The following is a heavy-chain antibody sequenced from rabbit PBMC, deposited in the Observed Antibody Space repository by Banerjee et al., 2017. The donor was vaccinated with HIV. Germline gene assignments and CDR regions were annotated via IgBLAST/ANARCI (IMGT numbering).Heavy chain of an antibody. V-gene: IGHV1S40*01. CDR1: GFSFSSGYD. Sequence: QSLEESGGGLVQPEGSLTLTCKASGFSFSSGYDMCWVRQAPGKGLEWIGCIYTGSDTTWYATWVNGRFTISKSSSTTVTLQMTSLTAADTATYFCARRYFSYNDYGYGSFNLWGPGTLVTV. J-gene: IGHJ4*01. CDR3: ARRYFSYNDYGYGSFNL. D-gene: IGHD6-1*01. CDR2: IYTGSDTT.